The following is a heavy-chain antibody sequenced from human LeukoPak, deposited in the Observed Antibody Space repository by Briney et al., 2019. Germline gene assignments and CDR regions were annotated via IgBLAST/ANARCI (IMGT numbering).Heavy chain of an antibody. D-gene: IGHD3-16*02. Sequence: SETLSLTCAVYGGSFSGYYWSWLRQPPGKGLEWIGEINHSGSTNYNPSLKSRVTISVDTSKNQFSLKLSSVTAADTAVYYCARSSLITFGGVIVLDYWGQGTLVTVSS. CDR3: ARSSLITFGGVIVLDY. J-gene: IGHJ4*02. V-gene: IGHV4-34*01. CDR1: GGSFSGYY. CDR2: INHSGST.